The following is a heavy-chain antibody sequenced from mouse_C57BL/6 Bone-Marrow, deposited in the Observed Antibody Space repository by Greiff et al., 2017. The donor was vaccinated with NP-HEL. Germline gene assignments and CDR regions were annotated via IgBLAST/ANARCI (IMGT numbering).Heavy chain of an antibody. J-gene: IGHJ4*01. V-gene: IGHV5-6*01. CDR3: SVLIYYDYGGGLYYYAMDY. D-gene: IGHD2-4*01. CDR1: GFTFSSYG. Sequence: EVQLQQSGGDLVKPGGSLKLSCAASGFTFSSYGMSWVRQTPDKRLEWVATISSGGSYTYYPDSVKGRFTISRDNAKNTLYLQMSSLKSEDTAMYYCSVLIYYDYGGGLYYYAMDYWGQGTSVTVSS. CDR2: ISSGGSYT.